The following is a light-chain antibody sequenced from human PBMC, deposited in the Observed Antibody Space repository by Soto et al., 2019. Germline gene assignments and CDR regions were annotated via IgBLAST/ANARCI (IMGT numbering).Light chain of an antibody. Sequence: DIPMTQYPSSLSASVGDRVTINCRASQTISSYLNWYQQKPGKAPKLLIYGASALQSGVPPRFSGSGSGTDFTLTIRSLQPEDFATYYCQQSYNLPRTFGPGTKVDIK. CDR2: GAS. CDR1: QTISSY. V-gene: IGKV1-39*01. CDR3: QQSYNLPRT. J-gene: IGKJ3*01.